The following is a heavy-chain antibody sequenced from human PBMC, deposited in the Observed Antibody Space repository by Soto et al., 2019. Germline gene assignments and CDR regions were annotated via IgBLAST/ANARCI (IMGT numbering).Heavy chain of an antibody. D-gene: IGHD1-26*01. Sequence: VASVKVSCKVSGYTLTELSMHWVRQAPGKGLEWMGGFDPEDGETIYAQKFQGRVTMTEDTSTDTAYMELSSLRSEDTAVYYCATLYSGSYFLSGLVDYWGQGTLVTVSS. V-gene: IGHV1-24*01. CDR1: GYTLTELS. CDR2: FDPEDGET. CDR3: ATLYSGSYFLSGLVDY. J-gene: IGHJ4*02.